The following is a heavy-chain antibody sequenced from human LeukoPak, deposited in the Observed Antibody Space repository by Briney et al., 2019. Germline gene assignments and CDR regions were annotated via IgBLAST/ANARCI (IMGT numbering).Heavy chain of an antibody. D-gene: IGHD1-26*01. V-gene: IGHV3-30*03. Sequence: PGKSLRLSCAASGFSFGSYGIHWVRQAPGKGLEWVAVISHEGSQTYYADSVRGRFTISRDNSKNMVYLQMNSLRAEDTAVYYCARAREQLQGPDYLGQGTLVTGPS. CDR2: ISHEGSQT. J-gene: IGHJ4*01. CDR3: ARAREQLQGPDY. CDR1: GFSFGSYG.